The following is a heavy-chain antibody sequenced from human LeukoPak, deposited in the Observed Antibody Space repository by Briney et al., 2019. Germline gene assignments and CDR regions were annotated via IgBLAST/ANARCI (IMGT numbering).Heavy chain of an antibody. J-gene: IGHJ5*02. CDR2: INPSGTGT. CDR3: ATDHSMANTAWWFDP. Sequence: AASVKVSCKASGYTITNNYMHWVRQAPGQGLEWMGVINPSGTGTSYAQKFQGRITMSRDTSTSTVYMELSSLRSEDTAFYYCATDHSMANTAWWFDPWGQGTLVTVSS. CDR1: GYTITNNY. V-gene: IGHV1-46*01. D-gene: IGHD5-24*01.